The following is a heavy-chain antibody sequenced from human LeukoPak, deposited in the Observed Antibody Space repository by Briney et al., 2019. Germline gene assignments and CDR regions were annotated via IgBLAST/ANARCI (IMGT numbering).Heavy chain of an antibody. D-gene: IGHD6-13*01. Sequence: SCKASGGTFSSYALHWVRQAPGKGLEWVAVILYDGSNKYYADSVKGRFTISRDNSKKTLYLQMNSLRAEDTAVYYCARDDLGAAAAWGQGTLVTVSS. V-gene: IGHV3-30*04. CDR1: GGTFSSYA. CDR3: ARDDLGAAAA. CDR2: ILYDGSNK. J-gene: IGHJ5*02.